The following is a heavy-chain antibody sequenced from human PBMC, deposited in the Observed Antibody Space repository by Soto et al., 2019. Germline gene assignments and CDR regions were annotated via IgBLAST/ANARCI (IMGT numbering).Heavy chain of an antibody. CDR1: GYSFTSYW. Sequence: PGESLKISCKGSGYSFTSYWIGWVRQMPGKGLEWMGIIYPGDSDTRYSPSFQGQVTISADKSISTAYLQWSSLKASDTAMYYCARSPRGTILGYYYGMDVWGQGTTVTVSS. CDR2: IYPGDSDT. V-gene: IGHV5-51*01. CDR3: ARSPRGTILGYYYGMDV. D-gene: IGHD1-7*01. J-gene: IGHJ6*02.